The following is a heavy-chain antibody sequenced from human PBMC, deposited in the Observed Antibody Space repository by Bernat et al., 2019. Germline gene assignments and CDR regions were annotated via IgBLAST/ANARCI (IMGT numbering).Heavy chain of an antibody. CDR3: ATDLIVGANFDY. D-gene: IGHD1-26*01. CDR1: GFTFSSYA. CDR2: ISGSGGST. Sequence: EVQLLESGGGLVQPGGSLRLSCAASGFTFSSYAMSWVRQAPGKGLEWVSAISGSGGSTYYADSVKGRFTISKDNSKNTLYLQMNSLRAEDTAVYYCATDLIVGANFDYWGQGTLVTVSS. J-gene: IGHJ4*02. V-gene: IGHV3-23*01.